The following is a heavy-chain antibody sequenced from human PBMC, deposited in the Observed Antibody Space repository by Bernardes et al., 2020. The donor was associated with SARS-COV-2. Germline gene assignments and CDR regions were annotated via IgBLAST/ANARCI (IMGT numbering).Heavy chain of an antibody. J-gene: IGHJ4*02. CDR3: VNSFSQAATGTFT. D-gene: IGHD1-7*01. V-gene: IGHV3-64D*06. Sequence: GGSLSLSCSASGFTFSSHAMQWVRQTPEKGLEYVSGISSDGAHAYYVESVKGRFIISRDNSRNTLYLEMNSLRSDDTAVYYCVNSFSQAATGTFTWGQGTLVTVSS. CDR2: ISSDGAHA. CDR1: GFTFSSHA.